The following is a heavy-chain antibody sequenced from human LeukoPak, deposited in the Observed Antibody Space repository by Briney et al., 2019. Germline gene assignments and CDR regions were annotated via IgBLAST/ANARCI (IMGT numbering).Heavy chain of an antibody. D-gene: IGHD4-17*01. Sequence: GGSLRLSCAASGFTFRSYSMNWVRQAPGKGLEWVSSISRSCSYIYYADSVKGRFTISRDNAKNSLYLQMNSLRAEDTAVYYCARYLDYGDYFYFDYWGQGTLVTVSP. CDR2: ISRSCSYI. V-gene: IGHV3-21*01. CDR3: ARYLDYGDYFYFDY. J-gene: IGHJ4*02. CDR1: GFTFRSYS.